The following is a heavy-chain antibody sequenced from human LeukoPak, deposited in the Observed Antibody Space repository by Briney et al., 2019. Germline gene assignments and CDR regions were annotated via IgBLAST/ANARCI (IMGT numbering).Heavy chain of an antibody. Sequence: GGSLRLSCAASGFTFSNYAMRWVRQAPGKGLEWVSGISGSGDSTYYADSVKGRFTISRDNSKNTLYLQMNSLRAEDTAVYYCAKEGEYSSSWYLDYWGQGTLVTVSS. CDR3: AKEGEYSSSWYLDY. D-gene: IGHD6-13*01. V-gene: IGHV3-23*01. CDR2: ISGSGDST. CDR1: GFTFSNYA. J-gene: IGHJ4*02.